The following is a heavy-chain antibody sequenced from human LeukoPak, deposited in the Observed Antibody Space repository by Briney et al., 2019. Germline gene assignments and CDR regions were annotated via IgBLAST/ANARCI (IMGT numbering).Heavy chain of an antibody. Sequence: GGTLRLSCAASGLSSSSYWMSWVRQAPGKGREWVANIKQDGSEKYFVDSVKGRFTISRDNAKNSLYLQMNSLRAEDTAFYYCARDIAAYSSPSAFDYWGQGTLVTVSS. D-gene: IGHD6-13*01. J-gene: IGHJ4*02. CDR3: ARDIAAYSSPSAFDY. V-gene: IGHV3-7*01. CDR1: GLSSSSYW. CDR2: IKQDGSEK.